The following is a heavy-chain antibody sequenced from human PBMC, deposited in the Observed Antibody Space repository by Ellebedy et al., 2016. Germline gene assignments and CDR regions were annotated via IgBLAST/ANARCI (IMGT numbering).Heavy chain of an antibody. D-gene: IGHD6-19*01. CDR3: ARDGSSGWLTGVDP. V-gene: IGHV3-11*06. CDR2: ISSSSSYT. Sequence: GESLKISCAASGFTFSDYYMSWIRQAPGKGLEWVSYISSSSSYTNYADSVKGRFTISRDNAKNSLYLQMNSLRAEDTAVYYCARDGSSGWLTGVDPWGQGTLVTVSS. J-gene: IGHJ5*02. CDR1: GFTFSDYY.